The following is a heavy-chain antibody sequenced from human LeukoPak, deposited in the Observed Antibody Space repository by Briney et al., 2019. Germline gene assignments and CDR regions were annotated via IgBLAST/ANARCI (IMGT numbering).Heavy chain of an antibody. CDR2: INPNSGGT. CDR3: ARDPITTIFGVVISPNWFDP. Sequence: ASVKVSCKASGYTFTDYYMHWVRQAPGQGLEWMGCINPNSGGTNYAQKFQGRVTMTRDTSISTAYMELSRLRSDDTAVYYCARDPITTIFGVVISPNWFDPWGQGTLVTVSS. D-gene: IGHD3-3*01. V-gene: IGHV1-2*02. J-gene: IGHJ5*02. CDR1: GYTFTDYY.